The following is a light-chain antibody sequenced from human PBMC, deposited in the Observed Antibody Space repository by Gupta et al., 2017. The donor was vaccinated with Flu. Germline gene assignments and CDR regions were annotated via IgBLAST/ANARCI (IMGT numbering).Light chain of an antibody. CDR2: NNN. J-gene: IGLJ1*01. CDR1: SSNMGGST. V-gene: IGLV1-44*01. Sequence: RGTMSGAGGSSNMGGSTFNGYRHLPGSAPKLLIYNNNQRPSGAPDRFSGSKSGTSASLVISGLQSEDEADYYCATWSDSLNAYVFGTGTKVTVL. CDR3: ATWSDSLNAYV.